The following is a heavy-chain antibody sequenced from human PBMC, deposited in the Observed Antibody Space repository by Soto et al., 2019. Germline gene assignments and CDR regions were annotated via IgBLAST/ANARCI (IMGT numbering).Heavy chain of an antibody. J-gene: IGHJ3*02. Sequence: GGPLRLSCAASGVTFSRYGMDWVRKAPRKGLEWVATIKHDGSEQYYVDSVKGRFIVSRDNAKNSLFLQMNGLRVEDTAVYFCARAMGTDGWSNHPFDIWGQGTMVTVSS. D-gene: IGHD6-19*01. CDR2: IKHDGSEQ. CDR1: GVTFSRYG. V-gene: IGHV3-7*04. CDR3: ARAMGTDGWSNHPFDI.